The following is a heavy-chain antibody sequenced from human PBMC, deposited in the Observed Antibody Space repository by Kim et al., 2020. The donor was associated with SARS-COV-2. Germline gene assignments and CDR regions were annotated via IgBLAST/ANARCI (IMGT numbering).Heavy chain of an antibody. V-gene: IGHV4-31*03. J-gene: IGHJ4*02. D-gene: IGHD2-2*01. CDR2: IYYSGST. CDR1: GGSISSGGYY. Sequence: SETLSLTCTVSGGSISSGGYYWSWIRQHPGKGLEWIGYIYYSGSTYYNPSLKSRVTISVDTSKNQFSLKLSSVTAADTAVYYCARTRRGSCLDYWGQGTLVTVSS. CDR3: ARTRRGSCLDY.